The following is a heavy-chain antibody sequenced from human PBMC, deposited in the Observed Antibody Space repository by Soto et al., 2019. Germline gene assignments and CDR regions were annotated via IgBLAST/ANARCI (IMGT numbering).Heavy chain of an antibody. CDR1: GGSISSYY. J-gene: IGHJ5*02. D-gene: IGHD1-20*01. V-gene: IGHV4-59*01. CDR2: IYYRGNP. CDR3: ARDAINWTEGGWLDP. Sequence: QVQLQESGPGLVKPSETLSLTCTVSGGSISSYYWCWIRQPPGKGLEWIGYIYYRGNPNYNPSLKILVSITVDTSKSQFSLKLSSVTAAETAVYYCARDAINWTEGGWLDPCSQLSLVAVS.